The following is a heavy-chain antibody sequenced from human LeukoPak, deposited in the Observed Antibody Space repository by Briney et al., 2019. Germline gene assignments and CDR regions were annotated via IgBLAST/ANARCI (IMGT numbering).Heavy chain of an antibody. CDR1: GDSISSTNYY. Sequence: TSETLSLTCTVSGDSISSTNYYWGWIRQPPGKGLEWIASIYYSGSTYYNPSLKSRVTISMHTSKSQYSLEVTSVTAADTAVYFCARGLRDSSSFLSDYYFGLDVWGQGTTVTVSS. V-gene: IGHV4-39*07. CDR3: ARGLRDSSSFLSDYYFGLDV. CDR2: IYYSGST. J-gene: IGHJ6*02. D-gene: IGHD3-22*01.